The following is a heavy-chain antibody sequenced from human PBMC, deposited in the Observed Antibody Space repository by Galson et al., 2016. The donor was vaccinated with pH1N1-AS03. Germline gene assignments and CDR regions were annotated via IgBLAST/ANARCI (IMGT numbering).Heavy chain of an antibody. V-gene: IGHV3-21*01. CDR1: GFTFSSYS. J-gene: IGHJ4*02. D-gene: IGHD6-13*01. CDR3: ATNIEQRYTSKWYKFDH. CDR2: ISSRSSDI. Sequence: SLRLSCAASGFTFSSYSVNWVRQAPGKGLEWVSSISSRSSDIYYADSVKGRFTISRDSARRSLYLQMNSLRAEDTAVYYCATNIEQRYTSKWYKFDHWGPGTLVTVSS.